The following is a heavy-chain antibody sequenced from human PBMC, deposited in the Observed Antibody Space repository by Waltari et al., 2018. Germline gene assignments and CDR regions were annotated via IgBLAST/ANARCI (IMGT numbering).Heavy chain of an antibody. Sequence: QLQLQESGPGLVKPSDTLSLPCTVSRGSISSSYWSWIRQPPGKGLEWIGYIYYSGSTNYNPSLKSRVTISVDTSKNQFSLKLSSVTAADTAVYYCARSKAGKVDPWGQGTLVTVSS. CDR2: IYYSGST. J-gene: IGHJ5*02. V-gene: IGHV4-59*01. D-gene: IGHD6-13*01. CDR1: RGSISSSY. CDR3: ARSKAGKVDP.